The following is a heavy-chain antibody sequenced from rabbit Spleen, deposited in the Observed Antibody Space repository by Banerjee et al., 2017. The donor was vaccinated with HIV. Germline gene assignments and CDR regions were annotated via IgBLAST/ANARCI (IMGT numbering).Heavy chain of an antibody. CDR2: IYTGNGKN. J-gene: IGHJ4*01. D-gene: IGHD1-1*01. V-gene: IGHV1S45*01. CDR1: GFSFSRGYD. Sequence: QEQLVESGGGLVQPEGSLTLTCKASGFSFSRGYDMSWVRQAPGKGLEWIGFIYTGNGKNYYASWAKGRFTISKTSSTTVTLQVTSLTAADTATYFCTRDDGSGHYIDGYFNLWGPGTLVTVS. CDR3: TRDDGSGHYIDGYFNL.